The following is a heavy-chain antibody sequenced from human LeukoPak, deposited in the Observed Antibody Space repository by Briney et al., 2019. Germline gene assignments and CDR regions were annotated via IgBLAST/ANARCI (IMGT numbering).Heavy chain of an antibody. V-gene: IGHV3-30*04. Sequence: GGSLRLSGAASGFTFSSYAMHWDRQAPGKGLEWGAVISYDGSDKFYADSVKGRLTLSRDNSKNTLDLQMSSLRAEDTAVYYCARSGYTYGPGGFDLWGQGTLVIVSS. D-gene: IGHD5-18*01. J-gene: IGHJ4*02. CDR1: GFTFSSYA. CDR3: ARSGYTYGPGGFDL. CDR2: ISYDGSDK.